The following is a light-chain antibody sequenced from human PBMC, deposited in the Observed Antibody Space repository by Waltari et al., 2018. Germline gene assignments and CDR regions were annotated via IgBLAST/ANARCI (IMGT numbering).Light chain of an antibody. V-gene: IGLV3-21*01. CDR1: NIGTKS. CDR2: SDS. CDR3: QVWEISRDHYV. J-gene: IGLJ1*01. Sequence: SYVLTQPPSVSVAPGESARITCGGNNIGTKSFHWYQQKPGQAPVLVFYSDSDRPSGFPGRFSGANSGNTATLTISRVEAGDEADYYCQVWEISRDHYVFGSGTEVTVL.